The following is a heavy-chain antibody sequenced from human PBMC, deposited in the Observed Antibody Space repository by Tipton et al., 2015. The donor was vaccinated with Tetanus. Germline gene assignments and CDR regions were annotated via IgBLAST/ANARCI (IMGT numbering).Heavy chain of an antibody. CDR1: GFTFSTNA. CDR2: IWNDGSYK. V-gene: IGHV3-33*01. CDR3: VSGSALDY. D-gene: IGHD6-25*01. Sequence: SLRLSCAASGFTFSTNAMHWVRQAPGKGLEWVAAIWNDGSYKYYADSVKGRFTVSRDNSKNTLYLEMNSLRADDTAVYYCVSGSALDYWGQGTLITVSS. J-gene: IGHJ4*02.